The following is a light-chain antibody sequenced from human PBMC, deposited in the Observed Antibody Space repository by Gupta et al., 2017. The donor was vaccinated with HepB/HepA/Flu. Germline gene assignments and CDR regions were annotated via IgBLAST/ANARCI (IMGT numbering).Light chain of an antibody. Sequence: DIQMTQSPSSLSASVGDRVTITCQASQDISNYLNWYQQKPGKAPKLLIYDASNLETGVPSRFSGSGSGTDFTFTISSLQPEDIATYYCQQYDNGGTFGGGTKVEIK. CDR1: QDISNY. CDR3: QQYDNGGT. J-gene: IGKJ4*01. V-gene: IGKV1-33*01. CDR2: DAS.